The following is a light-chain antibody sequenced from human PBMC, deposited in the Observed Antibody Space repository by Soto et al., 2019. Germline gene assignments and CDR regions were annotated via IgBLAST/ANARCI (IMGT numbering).Light chain of an antibody. CDR1: QSLSSFY. V-gene: IGKV3-20*01. Sequence: EIVLAQSPGTLSLSPGDRATLSCRASQSLSSFYLAWYQQKPGQAPRLLIYGASSRASGIPDRFSGSGSGTDFTLSISRLEPEDFAVYYCQQYGSSPPYSFGQGTNLEIK. CDR3: QQYGSSPPYS. CDR2: GAS. J-gene: IGKJ2*01.